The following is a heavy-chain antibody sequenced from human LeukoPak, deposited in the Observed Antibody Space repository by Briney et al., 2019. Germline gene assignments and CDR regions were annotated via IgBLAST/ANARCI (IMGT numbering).Heavy chain of an antibody. CDR3: ARASSGYYYLFDY. Sequence: PSETLSLTCTVSGGSVSRGSYYWSWIRQPPGKGLEWIGYIYYSGSTNYNPSLKSRVTISVDTSKNQFSLKLSSVTAADTAVYYCARASSGYYYLFDYWGQGTLVTVSS. D-gene: IGHD3-22*01. V-gene: IGHV4-61*01. CDR2: IYYSGST. J-gene: IGHJ4*02. CDR1: GGSVSRGSYY.